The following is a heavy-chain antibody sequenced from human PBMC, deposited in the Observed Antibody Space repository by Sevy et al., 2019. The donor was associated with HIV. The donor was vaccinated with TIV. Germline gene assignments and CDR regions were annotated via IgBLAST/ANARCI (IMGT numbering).Heavy chain of an antibody. CDR3: TRVYVRLLPDY. D-gene: IGHD3-10*02. CDR1: GYTFTSYG. J-gene: IGHJ4*02. CDR2: ISAYNGNT. V-gene: IGHV1-18*01. Sequence: ASVKVSCKASGYTFTSYGISWVRQAPGQGLGWMGWISAYNGNTNYAQKLQGRVTMTTDTSTRTAYMELRSLRSDDTAVYYCTRVYVRLLPDYWGQGTLVTVSS.